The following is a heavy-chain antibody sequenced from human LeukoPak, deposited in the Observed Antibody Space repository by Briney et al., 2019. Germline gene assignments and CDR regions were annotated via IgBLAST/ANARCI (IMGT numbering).Heavy chain of an antibody. J-gene: IGHJ4*02. Sequence: GGSLRLSCAASGFAVTANYMNWVRQAPGKGLEWVSVHYSGSTTYYADSVKGRFTISRDNSKNTLYLQMKSLRAEDTAVYYCAKDPLKLGATFDYWGQGTLVTVSS. V-gene: IGHV3-53*01. D-gene: IGHD6-6*01. CDR1: GFAVTANY. CDR2: HYSGSTT. CDR3: AKDPLKLGATFDY.